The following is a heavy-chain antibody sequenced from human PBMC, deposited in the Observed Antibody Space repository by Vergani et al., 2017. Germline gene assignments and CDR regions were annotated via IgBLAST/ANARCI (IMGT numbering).Heavy chain of an antibody. CDR1: GGSISSYYW. CDR3: AHEDGDSLWGFDFDY. Sequence: QESGPGLVKPSETLSLTCTVSGGSISSYYWSWIRQPPGKALEWLALIYWDDDKRDSPSLKSRLTITKDTSKNQVVLTMTNMDPVDTATYYCAHEDGDSLWGFDFDYWGQGTLVTVSS. J-gene: IGHJ4*02. D-gene: IGHD4-17*01. CDR2: IYWDDDK. V-gene: IGHV2-5*08.